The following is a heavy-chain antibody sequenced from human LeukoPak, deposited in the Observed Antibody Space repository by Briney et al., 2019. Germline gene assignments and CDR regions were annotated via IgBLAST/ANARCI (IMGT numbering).Heavy chain of an antibody. J-gene: IGHJ4*02. D-gene: IGHD3-9*01. CDR1: GGSFSGYY. CDR2: INHSGST. V-gene: IGHV4-34*01. Sequence: PPETLSLTCAVYGGSFSGYYWSWIRQPPGKGLEWIGEINHSGSTNYNPSLKSRVTISVDTSKNQFSLKLSSVTAADTAVYYCAGGILTGYTIYYWGQGTLVTVSS. CDR3: AGGILTGYTIYY.